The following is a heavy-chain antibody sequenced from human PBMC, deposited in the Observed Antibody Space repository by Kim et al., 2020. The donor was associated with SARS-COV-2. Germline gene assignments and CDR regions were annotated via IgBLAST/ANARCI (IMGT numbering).Heavy chain of an antibody. CDR3: AKAGYSSSQPKYGMDV. D-gene: IGHD6-13*01. CDR1: GFTFSSYA. V-gene: IGHV3-23*01. Sequence: GGSLRLSCAASGFTFSSYAMSWVRQAPGKGLEWVSAISGSGGSTYYADSVKGRFTISRDNSKNTLYLQMNSLRAEDTAVYYCAKAGYSSSQPKYGMDVWGQGTTVTVSS. J-gene: IGHJ6*02. CDR2: ISGSGGST.